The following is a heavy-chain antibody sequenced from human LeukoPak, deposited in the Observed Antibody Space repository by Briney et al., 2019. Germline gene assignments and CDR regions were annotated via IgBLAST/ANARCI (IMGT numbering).Heavy chain of an antibody. V-gene: IGHV3-21*01. CDR3: ARDKPRYSSSPDAFDI. CDR2: ISSSSSYI. Sequence: GGSLRLSCAASGFTFSSYSMNWVRQAPGKGLEWVSSISSSSSYIYYADSVKGRFTISRDNAKNSLYLQMNSLRAEDTAVYYCARDKPRYSSSPDAFDIWGQGTMVTVSS. J-gene: IGHJ3*02. CDR1: GFTFSSYS. D-gene: IGHD6-13*01.